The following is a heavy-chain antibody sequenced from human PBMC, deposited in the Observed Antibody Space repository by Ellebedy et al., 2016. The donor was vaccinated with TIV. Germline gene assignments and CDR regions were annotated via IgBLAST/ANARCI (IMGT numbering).Heavy chain of an antibody. CDR2: LYGSGRGI. CDR1: GFTFSSFA. CDR3: VKDQIAGDGRWVFDL. V-gene: IGHV3-23*01. Sequence: PSETLSLTCAASGFTFSSFAMGWVRRTPGKGLEGVSGLYGSGRGIWYSDSVKGRFTISRDNSKNTVYLQMNSLRAEDTGIYYCVKDQIAGDGRWVFDLWGQGTMVTVSS. D-gene: IGHD5-24*01. J-gene: IGHJ3*01.